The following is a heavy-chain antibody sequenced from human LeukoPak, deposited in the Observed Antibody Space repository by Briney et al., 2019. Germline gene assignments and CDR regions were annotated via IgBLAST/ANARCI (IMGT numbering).Heavy chain of an antibody. Sequence: KPSETLSLTCTVSGYSISSGYYWGWIRQPPGKGLEWIGSIYHSGSTYYNPSLKSRVTISVDTSKDQFSLKLSSVTAADTAVYYCARQYYDYVWGSYRLNWFDPWGQGTLVTVSS. D-gene: IGHD3-16*02. CDR1: GYSISSGYY. CDR2: IYHSGST. V-gene: IGHV4-38-2*02. J-gene: IGHJ5*02. CDR3: ARQYYDYVWGSYRLNWFDP.